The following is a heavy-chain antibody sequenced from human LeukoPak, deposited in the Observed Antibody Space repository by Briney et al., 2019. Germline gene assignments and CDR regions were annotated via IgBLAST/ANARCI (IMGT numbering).Heavy chain of an antibody. J-gene: IGHJ4*02. V-gene: IGHV1-2*06. CDR3: ARARVVTKWIDY. CDR1: GYTFTAYY. Sequence: ASVKVSCKASGYTFTAYYLHWVRQAPGQGLEWMGRINPNSGGTDYAQKFQGRVTMTRGTSVSTAYMELSSLRSDDTAVYYCARARVVTKWIDYWGQGTLVTVSS. D-gene: IGHD2-21*02. CDR2: INPNSGGT.